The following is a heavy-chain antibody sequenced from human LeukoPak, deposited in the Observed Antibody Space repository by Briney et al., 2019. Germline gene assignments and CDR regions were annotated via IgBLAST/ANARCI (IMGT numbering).Heavy chain of an antibody. CDR1: GFTFGDYY. J-gene: IGHJ4*02. CDR2: VSSSGMTT. Sequence: GGSLRLSCLASGFTFGDYYISWIRQPPGKGLEWISYVSSSGMTTTYADSVKGRFTVSRDNAKDSVFLQMNSLTADDTALYYCATAFPLRDFGGILDYWGQGTLVTVSS. V-gene: IGHV3-11*01. CDR3: ATAFPLRDFGGILDY. D-gene: IGHD2/OR15-2a*01.